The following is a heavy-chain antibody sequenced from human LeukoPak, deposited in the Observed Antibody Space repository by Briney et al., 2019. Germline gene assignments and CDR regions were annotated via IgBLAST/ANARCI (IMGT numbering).Heavy chain of an antibody. CDR1: GSSISSYY. CDR2: IYYSGSA. CDR3: ARHRYYDFWSGYGTFDY. J-gene: IGHJ4*02. V-gene: IGHV4-59*08. Sequence: SETLSLTCTVSGSSISSYYRSWIRQPPGKGLEWIGYIYYSGSANYNPSLKSRVTISVDTSKNQFSLKLSSVTAADTAVYYCARHRYYDFWSGYGTFDYWGQGTLVTVSS. D-gene: IGHD3-3*01.